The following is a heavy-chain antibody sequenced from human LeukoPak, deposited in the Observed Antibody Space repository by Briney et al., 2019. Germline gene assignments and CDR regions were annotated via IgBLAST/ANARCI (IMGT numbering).Heavy chain of an antibody. J-gene: IGHJ4*02. V-gene: IGHV4-39*07. Sequence: PSETLFLTCTVSGGSISSSSYYWGWIRQPPGKGLEWIGSIYYSGSTYYNPSLKSRVTISVDTSKNQFSLKLSSVTAADTAVYYCAREPRIAVAGTVRVVGIDYWGQGTLVTVSS. CDR2: IYYSGST. CDR1: GGSISSSSYY. CDR3: AREPRIAVAGTVRVVGIDY. D-gene: IGHD6-19*01.